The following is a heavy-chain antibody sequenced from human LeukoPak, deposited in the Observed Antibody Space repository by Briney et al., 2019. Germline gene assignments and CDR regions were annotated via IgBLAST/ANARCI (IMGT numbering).Heavy chain of an antibody. V-gene: IGHV1-46*01. CDR3: AREGSTTDTYYYYGMDV. D-gene: IGHD1-1*01. CDR2: INPSCGST. J-gene: IGHJ6*02. CDR1: GYTFTRYY. Sequence: ASVKVSCKSSGYTFTRYYIHWVRQPPGQGLEGMGIINPSCGSTSSAQKFRGRVTMTRDTSTSTVYMELSSLRSEDTAVYYCAREGSTTDTYYYYGMDVWGQGTTVTVSS.